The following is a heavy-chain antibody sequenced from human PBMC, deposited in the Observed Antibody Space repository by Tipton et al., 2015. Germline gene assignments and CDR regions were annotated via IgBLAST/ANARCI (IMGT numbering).Heavy chain of an antibody. D-gene: IGHD5-12*01. CDR2: IYYSGTT. CDR1: GGSINSYY. J-gene: IGHJ3*02. Sequence: TLSLTCTVSGGSINSYYWSWIRQTPGRGLEWLGYIYYSGTTTYNPSLNGRVTISVDTSKNQFSLNLSSVTAADTAVYFCARRRVATGGKAFDIWGQGTMFTVSS. CDR3: ARRRVATGGKAFDI. V-gene: IGHV4-59*07.